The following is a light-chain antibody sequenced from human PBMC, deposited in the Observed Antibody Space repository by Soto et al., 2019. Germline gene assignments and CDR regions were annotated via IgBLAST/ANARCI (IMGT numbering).Light chain of an antibody. Sequence: TQSPATLSLSPGERATLSCRASQSVNSNLAWYQQKPGQAPRLLIYGASTRATGIPARLSGSGSGTEFTLTISSLQSEDFAVYYCQQYKSWPPVTFGQGTKVDIK. V-gene: IGKV3-15*01. J-gene: IGKJ1*01. CDR1: QSVNSN. CDR3: QQYKSWPPVT. CDR2: GAS.